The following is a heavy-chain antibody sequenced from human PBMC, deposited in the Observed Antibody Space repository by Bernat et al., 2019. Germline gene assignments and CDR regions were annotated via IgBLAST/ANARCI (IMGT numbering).Heavy chain of an antibody. V-gene: IGHV1-69*04. CDR3: AGDEGIVGATTPIDY. J-gene: IGHJ4*02. CDR2: IIPILGIA. CDR1: GGTFSSYA. Sequence: QVQLVQSGAEVKKPGSSVKVSCKASGGTFSSYAISWVRQAPGQGLEWMGRIIPILGIANYAQKFQGRGRITADKATSTAYMGLSRLRAEETAVYDCAGDEGIVGATTPIDYWGQGTLVTVSS. D-gene: IGHD1-26*01.